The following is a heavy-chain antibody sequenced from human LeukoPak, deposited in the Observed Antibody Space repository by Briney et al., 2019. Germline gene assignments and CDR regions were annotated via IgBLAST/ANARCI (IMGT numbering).Heavy chain of an antibody. CDR3: ARGRFGVN. Sequence: PSETLSLTCDVYGGSFSGYYWSWIRQPPGKGLEWIGEINHSGSTNYNPSLKSRVTISVDTSKNQFSLKLSSVTAADTAVYYCARGRFGVNWGQGTLVTVSS. CDR2: INHSGST. D-gene: IGHD3-10*01. V-gene: IGHV4-34*01. J-gene: IGHJ4*02. CDR1: GGSFSGYY.